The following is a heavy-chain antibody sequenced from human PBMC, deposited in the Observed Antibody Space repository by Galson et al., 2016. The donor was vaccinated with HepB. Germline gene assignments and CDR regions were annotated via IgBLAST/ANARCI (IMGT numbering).Heavy chain of an antibody. CDR1: GYTFSTYG. CDR2: ISAYNGNT. D-gene: IGHD3-10*01. Sequence: SVKVSCKASGYTFSTYGISWVRQAPGQGLERMGWISAYNGNTNYAQKLQGRVTMTTDTSTSTAYMELRSLNSYDTAVYYCARGVRLSMVRGVMNFYYYGMDVWGQGTTVTVSS. J-gene: IGHJ6*02. CDR3: ARGVRLSMVRGVMNFYYYGMDV. V-gene: IGHV1-18*01.